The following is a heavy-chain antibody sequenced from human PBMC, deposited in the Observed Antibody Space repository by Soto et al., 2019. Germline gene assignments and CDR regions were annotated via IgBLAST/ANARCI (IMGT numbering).Heavy chain of an antibody. CDR2: ISGSGGST. D-gene: IGHD1-26*01. J-gene: IGHJ4*02. CDR1: GFTFSSYA. CDR3: ARRGSGSYYDY. V-gene: IGHV3-23*01. Sequence: EVPLLESGGGLVQPGGSLRLSCAASGFTFSSYAMRCVRQAPGKGLEWVSAISGSGGSTYYADSVKGRFTISRDNSKNSLYLKMNSLRAEDTAVYYCARRGSGSYYDYWGQGTLVTVSS.